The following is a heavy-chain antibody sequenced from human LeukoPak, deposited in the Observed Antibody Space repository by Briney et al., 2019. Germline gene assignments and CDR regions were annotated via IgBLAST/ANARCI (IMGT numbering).Heavy chain of an antibody. CDR1: GFTFSSYA. D-gene: IGHD6-6*01. V-gene: IGHV3-30-3*01. J-gene: IGHJ4*02. CDR2: ISYDGSNK. Sequence: GGSLRLSCAASGFTFSSYAMHWVRQAPGKGLEWVAVISYDGSNKYYADSVKGRFTISRDNSKNTLYLQMNSLRAEDTAVYYCARDSEQLVFDYWGQGTLVTVSS. CDR3: ARDSEQLVFDY.